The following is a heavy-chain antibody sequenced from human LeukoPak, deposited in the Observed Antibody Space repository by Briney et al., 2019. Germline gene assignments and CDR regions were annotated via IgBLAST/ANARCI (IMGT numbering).Heavy chain of an antibody. J-gene: IGHJ6*04. CDR3: AELGITMIGGV. CDR2: ISSSGSTK. CDR1: GFSFSDYY. Sequence: GGSLRLSCAASGFSFSDYYLRWIRQAPGKGLECVSYISSSGSTKYYADSVKGRFTISRDNAKNSLYLQMNSLRAEDTAVYYCAELGITMIGGVWGKGTTVTIPS. V-gene: IGHV3-11*04. D-gene: IGHD3-10*02.